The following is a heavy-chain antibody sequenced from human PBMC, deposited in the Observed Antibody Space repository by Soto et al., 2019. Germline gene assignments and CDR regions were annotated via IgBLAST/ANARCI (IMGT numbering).Heavy chain of an antibody. CDR2: ISYDGSNK. CDR3: AKDFVTIVRGVFKLSYYYGMDV. J-gene: IGHJ6*02. CDR1: GFTFSSYG. V-gene: IGHV3-30*18. Sequence: QVQLVEAGGGVVQPGRSLRLSCAASGFTFSSYGMHWVRQAPGKGLEWVAVISYDGSNKYYADSVKGRFTISRDNSKNTLYLKMNSLRAEDTAVYYCAKDFVTIVRGVFKLSYYYGMDVWGQGTTVTVSS. D-gene: IGHD3-10*01.